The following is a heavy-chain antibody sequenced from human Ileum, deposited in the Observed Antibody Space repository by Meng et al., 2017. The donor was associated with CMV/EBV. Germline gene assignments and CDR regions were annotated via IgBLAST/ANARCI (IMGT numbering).Heavy chain of an antibody. V-gene: IGHV4-30-4*01. D-gene: IGHD6-6*01. J-gene: IGHJ4*02. CDR1: GSSISIGHYH. CDR3: ARVWGIAVRPLDY. Sequence: QRRLQQPGQVVVSPSPPLSLNCPCSGSSISIGHYHWSWIRQTPGKGLEWIGHIHDSGSTYYNPSLQSRVTISVDTSKNQFSLKLSSVTAADTAVYYCARVWGIAVRPLDYWGQGTLVTVSS. CDR2: IHDSGST.